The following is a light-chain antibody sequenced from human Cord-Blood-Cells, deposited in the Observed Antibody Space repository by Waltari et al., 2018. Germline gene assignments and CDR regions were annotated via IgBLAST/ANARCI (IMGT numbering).Light chain of an antibody. Sequence: EIVLTQSPATLSLSPGERATLSCRASQSVSSYLAWYQQKPGQAPRPLIYDASNRATGIPARFSGSGSGTDFTLTISSLEPKDFAVYYCQQRSNWPPLTFGGGTKVEIK. CDR2: DAS. CDR3: QQRSNWPPLT. V-gene: IGKV3-11*01. J-gene: IGKJ4*01. CDR1: QSVSSY.